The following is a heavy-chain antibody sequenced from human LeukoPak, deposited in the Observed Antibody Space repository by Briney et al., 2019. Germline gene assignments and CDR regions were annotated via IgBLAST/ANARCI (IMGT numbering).Heavy chain of an antibody. CDR3: ARRMIPNYYGSGSRFDY. CDR1: GGSISSYY. CDR2: IYHGGST. V-gene: IGHV4-38-2*02. Sequence: KPSETLSLTCTVSGGSISSYYWGWIRQPPGKGLEWIGSIYHGGSTYYNPSLKSRVTISVDTSKNQFSLKLSSVTAADAAVYYCARRMIPNYYGSGSRFDYWGQGTLVTVSS. D-gene: IGHD3-10*01. J-gene: IGHJ4*02.